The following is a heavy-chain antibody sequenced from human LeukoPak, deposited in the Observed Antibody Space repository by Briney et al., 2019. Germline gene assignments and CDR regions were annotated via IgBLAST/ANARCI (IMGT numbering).Heavy chain of an antibody. CDR1: GYTLTGYY. J-gene: IGHJ4*02. CDR3: ARVLLWFGAQPRFDY. V-gene: IGHV1-2*02. Sequence: ASVKVSCKASGYTLTGYYMNWVRQAPGQGLEWMGWINPNSGGTNYAQKFQGRVTMTRDTSISTAYMELSRLRSDDTAVYYCARVLLWFGAQPRFDYWGQGTLVTVSS. CDR2: INPNSGGT. D-gene: IGHD3-10*01.